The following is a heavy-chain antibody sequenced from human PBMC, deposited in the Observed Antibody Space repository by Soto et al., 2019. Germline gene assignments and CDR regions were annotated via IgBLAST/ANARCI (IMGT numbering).Heavy chain of an antibody. Sequence: EVQLVESGGGWVQPGGSLRLSCVASGFSFSTYEMDWVRQAPGRGLGWVSYISSRGGTKYYADSVKGRFTISRDNGKNQLYLAMDSLRGEDTAVYFCARGTWGQPGVGMDVWGQGTTVTVSS. CDR1: GFSFSTYE. V-gene: IGHV3-48*03. J-gene: IGHJ6*02. CDR2: ISSRGGTK. D-gene: IGHD1-26*01. CDR3: ARGTWGQPGVGMDV.